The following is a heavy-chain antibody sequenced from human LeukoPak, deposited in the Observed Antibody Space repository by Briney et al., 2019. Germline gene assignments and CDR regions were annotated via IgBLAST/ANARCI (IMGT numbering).Heavy chain of an antibody. CDR3: ARDFYLYYDILTGYYLTPGWFDP. J-gene: IGHJ5*02. V-gene: IGHV1-2*02. Sequence: ASVKVSCKASGYTFTGYYMYWVRQAPGQGLEWMGWINPNSGGTNYAQKFQGRVTMTRGTSISTAYMELSRLRSDDTAVYYCARDFYLYYDILTGYYLTPGWFDPWGQGTLVTVSS. D-gene: IGHD3-9*01. CDR2: INPNSGGT. CDR1: GYTFTGYY.